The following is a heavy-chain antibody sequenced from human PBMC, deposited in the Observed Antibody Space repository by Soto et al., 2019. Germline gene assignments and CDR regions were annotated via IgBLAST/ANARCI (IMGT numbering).Heavy chain of an antibody. V-gene: IGHV3-23*01. CDR1: GFTFSSHA. J-gene: IGHJ4*02. CDR2: LSDSGGST. D-gene: IGHD6-13*01. CDR3: AKVSSSWYSGFFDL. Sequence: EVQLLESGGGLVQPGGSLRLSCTASGFTFSSHAMTWVRQAPGKGLEWVSGLSDSGGSTYYADSVKGRFTISRDNSMNTLYLQMNTLRAEDTAVYYCAKVSSSWYSGFFDLLGQGTLVTVSS.